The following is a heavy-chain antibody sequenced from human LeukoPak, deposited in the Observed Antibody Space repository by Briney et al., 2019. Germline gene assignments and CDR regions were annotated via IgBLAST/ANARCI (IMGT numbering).Heavy chain of an antibody. J-gene: IGHJ4*02. D-gene: IGHD4-23*01. V-gene: IGHV3-30*04. Sequence: EGSLRLSCAASGFAFSSYAMHWVRQAPGKGLEWVAVISYDGSNKYYADSVKGRSTISRDNSKNTLYLQMNSLRAEDTAVYYCARDPIRRYYFDYWGQGTLVTVFS. CDR1: GFAFSSYA. CDR3: ARDPIRRYYFDY. CDR2: ISYDGSNK.